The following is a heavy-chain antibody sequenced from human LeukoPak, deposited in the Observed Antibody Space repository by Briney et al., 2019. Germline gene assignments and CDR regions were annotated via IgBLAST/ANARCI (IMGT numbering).Heavy chain of an antibody. CDR2: ISAYNGNT. J-gene: IGHJ5*02. V-gene: IGHV1-18*01. CDR3: ARLAAAGKLWDNWFDP. D-gene: IGHD6-13*01. Sequence: ASVKVSCKASGYTFTSYGISWVRQAPGQGLEWMGWISAYNGNTNYAQKLQGRVTMTTDTSTSTAYMELRSLRSDDTAVYYCARLAAAGKLWDNWFDPWGQGTLVTVSS. CDR1: GYTFTSYG.